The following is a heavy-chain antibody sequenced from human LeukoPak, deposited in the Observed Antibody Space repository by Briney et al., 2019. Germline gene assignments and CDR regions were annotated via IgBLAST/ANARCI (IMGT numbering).Heavy chain of an antibody. D-gene: IGHD3-16*02. CDR2: INHSGST. J-gene: IGHJ4*02. V-gene: IGHV4-34*01. CDR1: GGSFSGYY. CDR3: ARGGGVIPY. Sequence: PSETLSLTCAVYGGSFSGYYWSWIRQPPGKGLEWIGEINHSGSTNYNPSLKSRVTISVDTSKNQFSLKLSSVTAADMAVYYCARGGGVIPYWGQGTLVTVSS.